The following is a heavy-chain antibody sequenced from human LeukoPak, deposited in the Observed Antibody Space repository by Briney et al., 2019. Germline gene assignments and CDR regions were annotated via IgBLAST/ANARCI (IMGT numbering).Heavy chain of an antibody. Sequence: ETLSLTCAVYGGSFSGYYWSWIRQPPGKGLEWVANIKQDGSEKYYVDSVKGRFTISRDNAKNSLYLQMNSLRAEDTAVYYCARDRRSSSSLYLAYYYYYYMDVWGKGTTVTVSS. D-gene: IGHD6-6*01. CDR2: IKQDGSEK. J-gene: IGHJ6*03. V-gene: IGHV3-7*01. CDR3: ARDRRSSSSLYLAYYYYYYMDV. CDR1: GGSFSGYY.